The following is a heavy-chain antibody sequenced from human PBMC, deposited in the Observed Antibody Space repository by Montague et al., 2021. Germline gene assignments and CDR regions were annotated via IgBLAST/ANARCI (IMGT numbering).Heavy chain of an antibody. J-gene: IGHJ3*02. CDR1: GGSISSTSYY. CDR3: ARRMGLVVGTEHDAFDI. V-gene: IGHV4-39*01. D-gene: IGHD2-21*02. CDR2: IYYSGSI. Sequence: SETLSLTCTVSGGSISSTSYYWGWIRQPPGTGLEWIGSIYYSGSIYYNPSLKSRVTISADTSKNQFSLRLRSVTAADTAVYYCARRMGLVVGTEHDAFDIWGQGTMVTVSS.